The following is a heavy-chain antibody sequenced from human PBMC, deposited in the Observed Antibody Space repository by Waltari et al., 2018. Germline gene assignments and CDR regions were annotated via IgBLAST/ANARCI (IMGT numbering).Heavy chain of an antibody. Sequence: QVQLQQWGAGLLKPSETLSLTCAVYGGSFSGYYWSWIRQPPGQGLEWIGEINHSGSTNYNPSLKSRVTISVDTAKNQFSLKLSSVTAADTAVYYCARGPRRAHYYDSSGYYPFDYWGQGTLVTVSS. V-gene: IGHV4-34*01. D-gene: IGHD3-22*01. CDR2: INHSGST. CDR3: ARGPRRAHYYDSSGYYPFDY. J-gene: IGHJ4*02. CDR1: GGSFSGYY.